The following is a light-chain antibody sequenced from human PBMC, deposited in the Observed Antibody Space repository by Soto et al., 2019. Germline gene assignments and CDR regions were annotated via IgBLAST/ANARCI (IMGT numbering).Light chain of an antibody. J-gene: IGLJ1*01. CDR3: CSFVGSNTYV. CDR2: DVS. Sequence: SVLTQPRSVAGSPGQSITISCTGPTTDVSVYKFVSWYQQHPGKAPQLLIYDVSERPSGVPDRFSGSKSGNTASLTISGLQADDEADYYCCSFVGSNTYVFGTGTKVTVL. CDR1: TTDVSVYKF. V-gene: IGLV2-11*01.